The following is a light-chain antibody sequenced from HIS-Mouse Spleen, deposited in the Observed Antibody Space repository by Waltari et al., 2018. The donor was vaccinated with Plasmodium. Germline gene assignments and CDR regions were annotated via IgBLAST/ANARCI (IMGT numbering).Light chain of an antibody. V-gene: IGLV3-25*03. Sequence: SYELPQPPSVSVSPGQTAGITCSGDALPKQYAYWYQQKPGQAPVLVIYKDSERPSGIPERFSGSSSGTTVTLTISGVQAEDEADYYCQSADSSGTYWVFGGGTKLTVL. CDR3: QSADSSGTYWV. CDR1: ALPKQY. CDR2: KDS. J-gene: IGLJ3*02.